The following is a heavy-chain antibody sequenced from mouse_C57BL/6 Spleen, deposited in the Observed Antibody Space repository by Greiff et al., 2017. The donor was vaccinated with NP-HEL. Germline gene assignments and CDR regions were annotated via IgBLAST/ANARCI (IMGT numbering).Heavy chain of an antibody. V-gene: IGHV5-17*01. CDR1: GFTFSDYG. Sequence: EVKLMESGGGLVKPGGSLKLSCAASGFTFSDYGMHWVRQAPEKGLEWVAYISSGSSTIYYADTVKGRFTISSDNAKNTLFLQMTSLRSEDTAMYYCARQKLGDFDYWGQGTTLTVSS. CDR3: ARQKLGDFDY. J-gene: IGHJ2*01. D-gene: IGHD4-1*01. CDR2: ISSGSSTI.